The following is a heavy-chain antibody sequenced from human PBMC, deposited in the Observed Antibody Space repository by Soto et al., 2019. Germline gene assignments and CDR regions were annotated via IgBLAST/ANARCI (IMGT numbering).Heavy chain of an antibody. CDR1: GGSISSNNYY. CDR3: ASTPPSSSWSKGDDY. J-gene: IGHJ4*02. V-gene: IGHV4-39*01. Sequence: HSETLSLTCFVSGGSISSNNYYWGWIRQPPGKGLEWIGKMTHSRSTYYNPSLKSRVTISVDTSKNQFSLKLSSVTAADTAVYYCASTPPSSSWSKGDDYWGQGTLVTVSS. D-gene: IGHD6-13*01. CDR2: MTHSRST.